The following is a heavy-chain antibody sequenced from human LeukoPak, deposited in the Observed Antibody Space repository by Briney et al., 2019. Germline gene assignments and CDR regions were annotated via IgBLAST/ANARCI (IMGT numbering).Heavy chain of an antibody. CDR2: IYWDGGNT. D-gene: IGHD3-10*01. V-gene: IGHV3-43*01. CDR1: GFTFDDYT. Sequence: GGSLRLSCVASGFTFDDYTMHWVRQGPRMGLEWVSLIYWDGGNTYYADSVKGRFTISRDNSKNSLYLQMNSLRTEDTALYYCATGSGTYSPDYWGQGTLVTVSS. CDR3: ATGSGTYSPDY. J-gene: IGHJ4*02.